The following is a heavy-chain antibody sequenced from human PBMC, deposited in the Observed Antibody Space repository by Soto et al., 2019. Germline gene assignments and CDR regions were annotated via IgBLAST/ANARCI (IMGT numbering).Heavy chain of an antibody. CDR3: ARASSYYGSATHTHPYYYCGMDV. D-gene: IGHD3-10*01. CDR1: GGTFSSYA. V-gene: IGHV1-69*06. CDR2: IIPIFGTA. Sequence: ASVKVSCKASGGTFSSYAISWVRQAPGQGLEWMGGIIPIFGTANYAQKFQGRVTITADKSTSTAYMELSSLRSEDTAVYYCARASSYYGSATHTHPYYYCGMDVWGQGTTVTVSS. J-gene: IGHJ6*02.